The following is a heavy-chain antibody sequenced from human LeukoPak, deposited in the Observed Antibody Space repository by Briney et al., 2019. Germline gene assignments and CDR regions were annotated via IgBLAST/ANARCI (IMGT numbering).Heavy chain of an antibody. CDR3: ASVPPANCGGDCYSEDWFDP. CDR2: INHSGST. CDR1: GGSISSSSYY. V-gene: IGHV4-39*07. D-gene: IGHD2-21*02. J-gene: IGHJ5*02. Sequence: SETLSLTCTVSGGSISSSSYYWGWIRQPPGKGLDWLGEINHSGSTNYNPSLKSRVTISVDTSKNQFSLKLSSVTAADTAVYYCASVPPANCGGDCYSEDWFDPWGQGTLVTVSS.